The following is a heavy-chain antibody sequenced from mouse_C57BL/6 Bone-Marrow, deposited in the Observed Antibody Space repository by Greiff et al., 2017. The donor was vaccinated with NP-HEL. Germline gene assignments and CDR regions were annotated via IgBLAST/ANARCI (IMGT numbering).Heavy chain of an antibody. CDR2: IDPSDSVT. CDR1: GYTFPSYW. J-gene: IGHJ3*01. CDR3: ARGGSFAY. Sequence: VQLQQPGAELVRPGSSVKLSCTASGYTFPSYWMHWVKQRPIQGLDWIGNIDPSDSVTHYNQKFKDKAPLTVDKSSSTAYMQLSSLTSEDSAVYYCARGGSFAYWGQGTLVTVSA. V-gene: IGHV1-52*01.